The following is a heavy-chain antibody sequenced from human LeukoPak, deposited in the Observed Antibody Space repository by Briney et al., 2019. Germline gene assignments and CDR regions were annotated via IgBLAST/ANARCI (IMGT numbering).Heavy chain of an antibody. CDR2: IYHSGST. Sequence: KPGGSLRLSCAASGFTFSSYWMSWVRQAPGKGLEWIGYIYHSGSTYYNPSLKSRVTISVDRSKNQFSLKLSSVTAADTAVYYCARGLTGDSHDAFDIWGQGTMVTVSS. D-gene: IGHD7-27*01. J-gene: IGHJ3*02. V-gene: IGHV4-4*02. CDR1: GFTFSSYW. CDR3: ARGLTGDSHDAFDI.